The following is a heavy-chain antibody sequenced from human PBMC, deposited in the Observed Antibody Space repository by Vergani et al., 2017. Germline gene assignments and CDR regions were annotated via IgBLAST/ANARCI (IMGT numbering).Heavy chain of an antibody. CDR3: ARGVTTLVSERYFDL. Sequence: QVQLQESGPGLVKPSQTLSLTCTVSGGSISSGSYYWSWIRQPAGKGLEWIGRIYTSGSTNYNPSLKSRVTISVHTSKNQFSLKLSSVTAADTAVYYCARGVTTLVSERYFDLWGRGTLVTVSS. CDR2: IYTSGST. J-gene: IGHJ2*01. V-gene: IGHV4-61*02. CDR1: GGSISSGSYY. D-gene: IGHD4-23*01.